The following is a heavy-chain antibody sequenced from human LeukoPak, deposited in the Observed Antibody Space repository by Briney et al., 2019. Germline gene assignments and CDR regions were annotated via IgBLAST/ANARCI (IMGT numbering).Heavy chain of an antibody. J-gene: IGHJ4*02. CDR3: AKGPPYYDFWSGYYQLDY. Sequence: GGSLRLSCAASGFTFSSYAMSWVRQAPGKGLEWVSAISGSGGSTYYADSVKGRFTISRDNSKNTLYLQMNSLRAEDTAVYYCAKGPPYYDFWSGYYQLDYWGQGTLVTVSS. D-gene: IGHD3-3*01. CDR1: GFTFSSYA. V-gene: IGHV3-23*01. CDR2: ISGSGGST.